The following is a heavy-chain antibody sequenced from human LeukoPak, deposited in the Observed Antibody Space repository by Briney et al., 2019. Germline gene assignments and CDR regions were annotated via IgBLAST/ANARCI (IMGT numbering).Heavy chain of an antibody. CDR2: INPNSGGT. V-gene: IGHV1-2*02. CDR3: ARVPSGYSYWYFDL. D-gene: IGHD3-22*01. CDR1: GYTSTGYY. J-gene: IGHJ2*01. Sequence: GASVKVSCKASGYTSTGYYMHWVRQAPGQGLEWMGWINPNSGGTNYAQKFQGRVTMTRDTSISTAYMELSRLRSDDTAVYYCARVPSGYSYWYFDLWGRGTLVTVSS.